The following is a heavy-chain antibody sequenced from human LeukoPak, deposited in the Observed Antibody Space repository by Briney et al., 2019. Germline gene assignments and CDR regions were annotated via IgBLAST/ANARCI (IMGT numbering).Heavy chain of an antibody. V-gene: IGHV1-18*01. CDR2: ISAYNGNT. J-gene: IGHJ4*02. D-gene: IGHD5-12*01. CDR3: ARDTRGYSGYGYYGY. Sequence: GASVKVSCKASGYTFTSYGISWVRQAPGQGLEWMGWISAYNGNTNYAQKLQGRVTMTTDTSTSTAYMELRSLRSDDTAVYYCARDTRGYSGYGYYGYWGQGTLVTVSP. CDR1: GYTFTSYG.